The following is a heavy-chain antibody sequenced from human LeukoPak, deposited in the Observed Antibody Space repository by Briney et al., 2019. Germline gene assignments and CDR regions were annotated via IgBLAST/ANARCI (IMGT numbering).Heavy chain of an antibody. J-gene: IGHJ3*02. CDR2: INAGNGNT. Sequence: GASVKVSCKASGYTFTSYAMHWVRQAPGQRLEWMGWINAGNGNTKYSQKFQGRVTITRDTSASTANMELSSLRSEDTAVYYCARVDSSSWYGAFDIWGQGTMVTVSS. CDR3: ARVDSSSWYGAFDI. V-gene: IGHV1-3*01. CDR1: GYTFTSYA. D-gene: IGHD6-13*01.